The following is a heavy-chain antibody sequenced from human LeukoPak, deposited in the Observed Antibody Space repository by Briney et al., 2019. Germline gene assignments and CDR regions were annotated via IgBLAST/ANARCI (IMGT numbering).Heavy chain of an antibody. Sequence: SETLSLTCAVFGDSISSSNWWSWVRQPPGKGLEWIGEIYHGGTTNYNPSLKSRVTISIDKSKNHFSLNLSSVSAADTAVYYCATTTVTPNGDAFDIWGQGTLVTVSS. CDR2: IYHGGTT. D-gene: IGHD4-17*01. J-gene: IGHJ3*02. V-gene: IGHV4-4*02. CDR3: ATTTVTPNGDAFDI. CDR1: GDSISSSNW.